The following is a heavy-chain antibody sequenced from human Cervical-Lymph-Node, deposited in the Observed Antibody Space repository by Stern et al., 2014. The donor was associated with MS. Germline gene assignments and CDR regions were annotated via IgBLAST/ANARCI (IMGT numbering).Heavy chain of an antibody. J-gene: IGHJ6*02. CDR3: TSTAYMELSSLRSEDTAVYYCARGRVIAAAGNTLAYYYYGMDV. V-gene: IGHV1-69*01. CDR2: IITIFGKA. D-gene: IGHD3-10*01. Sequence: QLVQSGAEVKKPGSSVKVSCKASGGTFSSYAISWVRQAPGQGLGWKGGIITIFGKAKYAQKFPGLGPLTPDRTTGKANYAQKFQGRVTITADESTSTAYMELSSLRSEDTAVYYCARGRVIAAAGNTLAYYYYGMDVWGQGTTVTVSS. CDR1: GGTFSSYA.